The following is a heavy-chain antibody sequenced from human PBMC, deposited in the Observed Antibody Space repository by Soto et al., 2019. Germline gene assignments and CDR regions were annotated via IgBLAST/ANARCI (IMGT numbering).Heavy chain of an antibody. CDR2: IYYTWST. CDR3: ARESRDFYYYYLDV. V-gene: IGHV4-31*03. CDR1: GGSISSGGYY. Sequence: QVQLQESGPGLVKPSQTLSLTCTVSGGSISSGGYYWSWIRQHPGKGLEWIGYIYYTWSTYYNPSPKRRVIISVGTSKIQFSLQLSSVTAADSAVYYCARESRDFYYYYLDVWGKGTTVTVSS. J-gene: IGHJ6*03.